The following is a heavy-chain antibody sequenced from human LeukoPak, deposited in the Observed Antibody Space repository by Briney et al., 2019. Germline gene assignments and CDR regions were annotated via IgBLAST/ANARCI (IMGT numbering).Heavy chain of an antibody. V-gene: IGHV1-2*02. CDR3: ARDLGYCSSTSCQGDGY. D-gene: IGHD2-2*01. Sequence: ASVKVSCKASGYTFTGYYMHWVRQAPGQGLEWMGWINPNSGGTNYAQKFQGRVTMTRDTSISTAYMELSRLRSDDTAVYYCARDLGYCSSTSCQGDGYWGQGTLVTVSS. CDR2: INPNSGGT. J-gene: IGHJ4*02. CDR1: GYTFTGYY.